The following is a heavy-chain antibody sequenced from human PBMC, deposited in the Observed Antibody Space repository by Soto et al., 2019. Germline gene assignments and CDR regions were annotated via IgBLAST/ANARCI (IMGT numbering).Heavy chain of an antibody. Sequence: PSEALAVTCIVSGFATSLGYYWSCFRQPPGKGLEWIGSIYPSVSSYHNPSLATRLRLSIDTSKNQLTLNLTSVRAADTALYFCAREKVGATFFDNWGQGIQVTVSS. CDR3: AREKVGATFFDN. D-gene: IGHD1-26*01. CDR2: IYPSVSS. CDR1: GFATSLGYY. V-gene: IGHV4-38-2*02. J-gene: IGHJ4*02.